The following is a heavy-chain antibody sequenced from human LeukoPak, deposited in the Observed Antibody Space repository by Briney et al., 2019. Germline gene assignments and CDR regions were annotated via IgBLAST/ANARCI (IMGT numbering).Heavy chain of an antibody. Sequence: GASVKVSCKASGYTFTSYYMHWVRQAPGQGLEWMGIINPSGGSTSYAQKFQGRVTMTRDTSTSTVYMELSSLRSEDTAVYYCATDLFYGGPANGIAEVRDIWGQGTMVTVSS. CDR2: INPSGGST. D-gene: IGHD6-13*01. J-gene: IGHJ3*02. CDR3: ATDLFYGGPANGIAEVRDI. V-gene: IGHV1-46*01. CDR1: GYTFTSYY.